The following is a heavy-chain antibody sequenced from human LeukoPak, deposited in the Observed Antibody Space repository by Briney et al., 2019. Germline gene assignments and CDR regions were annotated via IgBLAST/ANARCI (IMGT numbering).Heavy chain of an antibody. CDR3: PKDKVPISPVVTYFDY. Sequence: PGGSLRLSCGASGFTFSSYAMSWVRQAPGRGLDWVASISGIRGGTYYADSVKRRFNISRDNSKSHLYLQMHSVTADDNALYYCPKDKVPISPVVTYFDYWPQENLVPVST. D-gene: IGHD3-22*01. CDR1: GFTFSSYA. V-gene: IGHV3-23*01. CDR2: ISGIRGGT. J-gene: IGHJ4*02.